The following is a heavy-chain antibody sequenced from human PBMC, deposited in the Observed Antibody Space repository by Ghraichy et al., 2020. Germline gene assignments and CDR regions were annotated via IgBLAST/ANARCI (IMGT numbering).Heavy chain of an antibody. CDR1: GGSIRSHY. CDR3: ARLKGDFHFYGMDV. Sequence: GSLRLSCNVSGGSIRSHYWSWIRQPPGKGLEWIGYMFYSGSADYNPSLKSRVTISVDTSKNQFSLKLTSVTAADTAVYYCARLKGDFHFYGMDVLGQGTTVAVSS. CDR2: MFYSGSA. J-gene: IGHJ6*02. V-gene: IGHV4-59*11.